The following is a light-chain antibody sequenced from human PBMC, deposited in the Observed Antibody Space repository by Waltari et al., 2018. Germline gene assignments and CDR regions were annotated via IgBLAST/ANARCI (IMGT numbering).Light chain of an antibody. CDR1: PSVSSY. Sequence: EIVLTQSPATLSLSPGERANPRGGASPSVSSYLAWYQQKPGQGPRLLIDAASPRATGITARFSGSGSGTDFTLTISSPEPEDFAVYYCQQRRNWPRTFGQGTKVEIK. V-gene: IGKV3-11*01. CDR3: QQRRNWPRT. J-gene: IGKJ1*01. CDR2: AAS.